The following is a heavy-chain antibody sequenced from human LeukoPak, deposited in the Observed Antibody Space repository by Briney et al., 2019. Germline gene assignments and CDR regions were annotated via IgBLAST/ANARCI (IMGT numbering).Heavy chain of an antibody. V-gene: IGHV4-4*02. D-gene: IGHD6-13*01. Sequence: SGTLSLTCAVSGGSISSSNWWSWVRQPPGQGLEWIGEIYHSGSTNYNPSLKSRVTISVDKSKNQFSLKLSSVTAADTAVYYCARSKGAAAGTDYYYYGMDVWGQGTTVTVSS. CDR3: ARSKGAAAGTDYYYYGMDV. CDR1: GGSISSSNW. J-gene: IGHJ6*02. CDR2: IYHSGST.